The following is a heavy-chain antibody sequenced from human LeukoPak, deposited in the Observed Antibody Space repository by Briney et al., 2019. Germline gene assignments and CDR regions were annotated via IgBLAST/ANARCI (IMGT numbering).Heavy chain of an antibody. D-gene: IGHD3-3*01. CDR3: ARNHLGVVTDFDY. J-gene: IGHJ4*02. CDR1: GGSISSGGYS. V-gene: IGHV4-30-2*01. CDR2: IYHSGST. Sequence: PSETLSLTCAVSGGSISSGGYSWSWIRQPPGKGLEWIGYIYHSGSTYYNPSLKSRVTISVDRSKNQFSLKLSSVTAADTAVYYCARNHLGVVTDFDYWGQGTLVTVSS.